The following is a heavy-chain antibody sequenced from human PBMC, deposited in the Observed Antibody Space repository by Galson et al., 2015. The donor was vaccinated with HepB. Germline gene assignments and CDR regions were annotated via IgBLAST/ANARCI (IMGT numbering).Heavy chain of an antibody. CDR3: AKFTVTTTRNYYYYMDV. Sequence: SLRLSCAASGFTFSSYAMSWVRQAPGKGLEWVSAISGSGGSTYYADSVKGRFTISRDNSKNTLYLQMNSLRAEDTAVYYCAKFTVTTTRNYYYYMDVWGKGTTVTVSS. D-gene: IGHD4-17*01. J-gene: IGHJ6*03. CDR2: ISGSGGST. V-gene: IGHV3-23*01. CDR1: GFTFSSYA.